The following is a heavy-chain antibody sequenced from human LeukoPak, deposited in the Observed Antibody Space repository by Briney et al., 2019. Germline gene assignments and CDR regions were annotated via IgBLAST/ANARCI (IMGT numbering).Heavy chain of an antibody. CDR2: ISYDGSNK. J-gene: IGHJ6*02. CDR3: ARDPHIAVAGTFLYYGMDV. CDR1: GFTFSSYA. Sequence: GGSLRLSCAASGFTFSSYAMHWVRQAPGKGLEWVAVISYDGSNKYYADSVKGRFTISRDNSKNTLYLQMNSLRAEDTAVYYCARDPHIAVAGTFLYYGMDVWGQGTTVTVSS. D-gene: IGHD6-19*01. V-gene: IGHV3-30-3*01.